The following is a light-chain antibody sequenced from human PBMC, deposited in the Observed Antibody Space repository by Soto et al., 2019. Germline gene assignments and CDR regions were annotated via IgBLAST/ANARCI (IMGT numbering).Light chain of an antibody. V-gene: IGKV3-15*01. Sequence: EIVMTQSPATLSVSPGERATLSCRASQSVSSNLAWYQQKPGQAPRLLIYGASTRATGFPARFSGSGSGTELTLTISSLQSEDFAVHFCQQYDNWPPLTFGQGTRLEIK. CDR1: QSVSSN. J-gene: IGKJ5*01. CDR3: QQYDNWPPLT. CDR2: GAS.